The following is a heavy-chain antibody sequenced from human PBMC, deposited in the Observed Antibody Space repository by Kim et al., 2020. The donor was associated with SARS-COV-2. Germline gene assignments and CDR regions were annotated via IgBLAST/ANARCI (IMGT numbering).Heavy chain of an antibody. J-gene: IGHJ4*02. CDR1: GFTFSSSW. Sequence: GGSLRLSCAASGFTFSSSWMSWVRQAPGKGLEWVATIKGDGTDKYYVDSVKGRFTISRDIAKNSLYLQMNSLRAEDTAVYYCAKDAVDSWGQGTLVTVSS. CDR3: AKDAVDS. V-gene: IGHV3-7*01. CDR2: IKGDGTDK.